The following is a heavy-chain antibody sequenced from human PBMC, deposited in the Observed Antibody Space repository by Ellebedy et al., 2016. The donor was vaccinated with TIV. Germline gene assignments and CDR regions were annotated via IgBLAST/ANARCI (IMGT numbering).Heavy chain of an antibody. CDR2: IGTAGDT. D-gene: IGHD1-1*01. CDR3: ARATAGFDY. J-gene: IGHJ4*02. V-gene: IGHV3-13*01. CDR1: GFTFSSYN. Sequence: PGGSLRLSCAASGFTFSSYNMHWVRQATGKGLEWVSAIGTAGDTYYPGSVKGRFTISRENAKKSLYLQMNSLRAEDTALYYCARATAGFDYWGQGTLVTVSS.